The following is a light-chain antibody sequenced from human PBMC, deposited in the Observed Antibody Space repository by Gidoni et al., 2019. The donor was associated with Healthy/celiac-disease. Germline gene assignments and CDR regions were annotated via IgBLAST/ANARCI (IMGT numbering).Light chain of an antibody. CDR1: QSVSSSY. Sequence: EIVLTPSPGTLSLSPGDRATLSCRASQSVSSSYLAWYQQNPGQAPRLLSYGASSRATGIPDRFSGRGSGTDFTLTISRLEPEDFAVYYCQQYGSSPVFTCGPGTKVDIK. CDR3: QQYGSSPVFT. V-gene: IGKV3-20*01. CDR2: GAS. J-gene: IGKJ3*01.